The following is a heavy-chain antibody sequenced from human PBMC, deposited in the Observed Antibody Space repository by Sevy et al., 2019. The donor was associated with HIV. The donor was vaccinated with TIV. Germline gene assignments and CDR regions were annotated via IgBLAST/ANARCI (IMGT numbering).Heavy chain of an antibody. V-gene: IGHV3-30*04. CDR2: VSDDGSTK. J-gene: IGHJ4*02. CDR3: ARPGISSGYLYYFDY. D-gene: IGHD3-22*01. CDR1: GFTFSRYS. Sequence: GGSLRLSCAASGFTFSRYSMNWVRQAPGKGLEWVAVVSDDGSTKYYADSVKGRFTISRDNSKNTLYLQMNSLRAEDTAVYYCARPGISSGYLYYFDYWGQGTLVTVSS.